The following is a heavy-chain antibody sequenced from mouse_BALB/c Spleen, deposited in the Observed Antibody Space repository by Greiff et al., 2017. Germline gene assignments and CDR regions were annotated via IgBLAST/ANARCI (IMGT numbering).Heavy chain of an antibody. V-gene: IGHV1-14*01. D-gene: IGHD2-10*01. CDR3: ARSPAYYGNYFYYAMDY. CDR2: INPYNDGT. CDR1: GYTFTSYV. J-gene: IGHJ4*01. Sequence: EVQLVESGPELVKPGASVKMSCKASGYTFTSYVMHWVKQKPGQGLEWIGYINPYNDGTKYNEKFKGKATLTSDKSSSAAYMELSSLTYEDSAVYYCARSPAYYGNYFYYAMDYWGQGTSVTVSS.